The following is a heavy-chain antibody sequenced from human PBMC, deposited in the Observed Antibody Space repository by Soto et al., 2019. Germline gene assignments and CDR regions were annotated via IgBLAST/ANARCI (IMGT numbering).Heavy chain of an antibody. V-gene: IGHV4-31*03. CDR1: GGSIISGGYY. Sequence: QVHLQESGPGLVKPSQTLSLTCTVSGGSIISGGYYWSWIRQHPGKGREWSGYIYYNGSPYYNPSLKSRVTIPLDTSKNRSSMNLRSETAADTAVYYCARGVRGYSGYVPPDYWGQGTLVTVSS. CDR2: IYYNGSP. CDR3: ARGVRGYSGYVPPDY. D-gene: IGHD5-12*01. J-gene: IGHJ4*02.